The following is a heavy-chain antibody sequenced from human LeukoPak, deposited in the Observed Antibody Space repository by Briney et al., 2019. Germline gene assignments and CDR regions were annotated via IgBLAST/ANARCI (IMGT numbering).Heavy chain of an antibody. D-gene: IGHD3-22*01. Sequence: SVKVSCKASGGTFSSYAISWVRQAPGQGLEWMGGIIPIFGTANYAQKFQGRVTITTDESTSTACMELSSLRSEDTAVYYCARASPPYYYDSSGYYFDYWGQGTLVTVSS. CDR2: IIPIFGTA. CDR1: GGTFSSYA. CDR3: ARASPPYYYDSSGYYFDY. V-gene: IGHV1-69*05. J-gene: IGHJ4*02.